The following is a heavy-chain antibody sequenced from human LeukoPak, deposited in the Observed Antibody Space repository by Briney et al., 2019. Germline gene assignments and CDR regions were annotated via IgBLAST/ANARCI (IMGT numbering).Heavy chain of an antibody. CDR1: GGSISSSSYY. J-gene: IGHJ4*02. CDR2: IYYSRST. CDR3: ARVNYYDSSGLR. D-gene: IGHD3-22*01. Sequence: SETLSLTCTVSGGSISSSSYYWGWLRQPPGKGLEWIGSIYYSRSTYYNPSLKSRVTISVDTSKNQFSLKLSSVTAADTAVYYCARVNYYDSSGLRWGQGTLVTVSS. V-gene: IGHV4-39*01.